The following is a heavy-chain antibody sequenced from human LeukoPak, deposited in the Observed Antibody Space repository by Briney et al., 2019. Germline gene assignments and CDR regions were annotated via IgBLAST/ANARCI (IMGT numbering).Heavy chain of an antibody. CDR1: GYTFTGYY. Sequence: GASVKVSCKASGYTFTGYYMHWVRQAPGQGLEWMGWINPNSGGTNYAQKFRGRVTMTRDTSISTAYMELSRLRSDDTAVYYCARGYGSGSTHYYYYYGMDVWGQGTTVTVSS. CDR3: ARGYGSGSTHYYYYYGMDV. CDR2: INPNSGGT. D-gene: IGHD3-10*01. J-gene: IGHJ6*02. V-gene: IGHV1-2*02.